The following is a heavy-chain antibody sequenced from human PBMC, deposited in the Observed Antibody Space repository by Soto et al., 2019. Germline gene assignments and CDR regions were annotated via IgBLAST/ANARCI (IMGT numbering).Heavy chain of an antibody. Sequence: QVQLVQSGAEVKKPGASVKVSCKASGYTFTSYAMHWVRQAPGQRLEWMGWINAGNGNTKYSQKFQGRVTITRDTSASTAYMELSSLRSEDTAVYYCATTAWDFWSGYYNPYDAFDIWGQGTMVTVSS. J-gene: IGHJ3*02. CDR3: ATTAWDFWSGYYNPYDAFDI. CDR1: GYTFTSYA. V-gene: IGHV1-3*01. D-gene: IGHD3-3*01. CDR2: INAGNGNT.